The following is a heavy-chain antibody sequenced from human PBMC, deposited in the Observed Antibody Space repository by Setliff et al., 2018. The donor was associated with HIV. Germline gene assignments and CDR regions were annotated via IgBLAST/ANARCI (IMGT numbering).Heavy chain of an antibody. J-gene: IGHJ3*02. D-gene: IGHD6-19*01. CDR1: GGSVSSGSYF. V-gene: IGHV4-61*09. CDR2: IFTSGST. CDR3: ARRTPRLVDAFDI. Sequence: SETLSLTCTVSGGSVSSGSYFWSWIRQPAGKGLEWIGHIFTSGSTSYNPSLKSRLTISVDTSKNQFSPKMSSVTAADTAVYYCARRTPRLVDAFDIWGQGTMVTVSS.